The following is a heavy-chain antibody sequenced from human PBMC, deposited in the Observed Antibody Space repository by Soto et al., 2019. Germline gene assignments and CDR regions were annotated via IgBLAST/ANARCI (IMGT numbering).Heavy chain of an antibody. CDR3: AKRARDGRSSPIDH. D-gene: IGHD3-10*01. V-gene: IGHV3-23*01. CDR1: GFSITNYA. Sequence: EVQLLESGGGLVQPGGSLRLSCAASGFSITNYAMGWVRQAPGKGLEWVSGIVGSAGSTFYAESVKGRFTISRDSSENTLFLQMNSLRAEDTAVYHCAKRARDGRSSPIDHWGQGTLVTVSS. CDR2: IVGSAGST. J-gene: IGHJ4*02.